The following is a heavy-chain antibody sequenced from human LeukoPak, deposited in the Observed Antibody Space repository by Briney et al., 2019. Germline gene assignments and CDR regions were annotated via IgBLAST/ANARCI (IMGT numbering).Heavy chain of an antibody. J-gene: IGHJ4*02. CDR3: AKDIGSTYSSGWYDY. CDR2: ISYDGSNK. Sequence: GGSLRLSCAASGFTFSSYAMHWVRQAPGKGLEWVAVISYDGSNKYYADSVKGRFTISRDNSKNTLYLQMNSLRAEDTALYYCAKDIGSTYSSGWYDYWGQGTLVTVSS. D-gene: IGHD6-19*01. V-gene: IGHV3-30*04. CDR1: GFTFSSYA.